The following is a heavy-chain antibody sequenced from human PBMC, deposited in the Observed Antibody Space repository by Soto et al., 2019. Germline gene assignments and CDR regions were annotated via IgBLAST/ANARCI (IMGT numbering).Heavy chain of an antibody. V-gene: IGHV3-30*18. Sequence: LRLSCAASGFTFSSYGMHWVRQAPGKGLEWVAVISYDGSNKYYADSVKGRFTISRDNSKNTLYLQMNSLRAEDTAVYYCAKGGYCSSTSCSEEYYYYYGMGVWGQGTTVTV. D-gene: IGHD2-2*01. CDR2: ISYDGSNK. CDR3: AKGGYCSSTSCSEEYYYYYGMGV. CDR1: GFTFSSYG. J-gene: IGHJ6*02.